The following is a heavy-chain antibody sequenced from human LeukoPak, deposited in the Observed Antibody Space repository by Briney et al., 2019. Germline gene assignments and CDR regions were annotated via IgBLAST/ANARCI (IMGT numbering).Heavy chain of an antibody. D-gene: IGHD3-10*01. J-gene: IGHJ4*02. V-gene: IGHV3-30*18. CDR1: GFTLSSYD. CDR3: AKLAKYFYGSETYYFFEH. CDR2: ISYDGSNK. Sequence: GGSLRLSCAASGFTLSSYDMHWVRQAPGKGLEWVAVISYDGSNKYYADSVKGRFTISRDNSKNTLFLQMNSLRAEDTAVYYCAKLAKYFYGSETYYFFEHWGQGTPVTASS.